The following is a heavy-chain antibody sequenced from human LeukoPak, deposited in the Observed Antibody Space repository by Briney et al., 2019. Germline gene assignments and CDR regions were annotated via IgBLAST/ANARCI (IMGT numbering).Heavy chain of an antibody. V-gene: IGHV4-30-2*01. J-gene: IGHJ6*02. CDR1: GASIDAAGYS. CDR2: IYHGGRT. Sequence: SETLSLTCAVSGASIDAAGYSWNWIRQAPGKDLEWIGNIYHGGRTSYKSSLKSRVTISVDTSKNHFSLKLTSVTAADTAVYYCARTFQAPSYGDSDSRTKYPYSMDVRGQGTMVAVSS. D-gene: IGHD4-17*01. CDR3: ARTFQAPSYGDSDSRTKYPYSMDV.